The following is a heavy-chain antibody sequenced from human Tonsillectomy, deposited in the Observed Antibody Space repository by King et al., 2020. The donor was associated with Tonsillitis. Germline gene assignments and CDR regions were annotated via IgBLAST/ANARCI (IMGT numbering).Heavy chain of an antibody. CDR3: ARGDLLRLYYFDY. D-gene: IGHD1-26*01. V-gene: IGHV3-30*01. CDR2: ISYDGSNV. J-gene: IGHJ4*02. CDR1: GFTFSSHA. Sequence: VQLVESGGGVVQPGSSLRLSCEASGFTFSSHAMHWVRQAPGKGLDWVAVISYDGSNVSYADSVKGRFTISRDNSKNTLYLQMNSLRAEDTALYYCARGDLLRLYYFDYWGQGTLVTVSS.